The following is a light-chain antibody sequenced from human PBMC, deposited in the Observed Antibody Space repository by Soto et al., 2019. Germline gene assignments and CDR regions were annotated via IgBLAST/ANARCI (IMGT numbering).Light chain of an antibody. CDR3: LSHRSGDSHV. Sequence: QYALTQHASGSGSPGHSITLSCNETSSDIGAYNYVSWYQQYPGKAPKLMIYGVTNRPSGVSNRFSGSKTGNTASLTISGLQAEDEADYYCLSHRSGDSHVFGTGTKVTVL. CDR1: SSDIGAYNY. J-gene: IGLJ1*01. V-gene: IGLV2-14*01. CDR2: GVT.